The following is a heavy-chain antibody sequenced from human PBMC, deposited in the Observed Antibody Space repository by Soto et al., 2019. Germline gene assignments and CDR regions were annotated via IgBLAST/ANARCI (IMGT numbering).Heavy chain of an antibody. CDR3: ARDTREQHYYYYTDV. J-gene: IGHJ6*03. CDR1: GCSISSYY. V-gene: IGHV4-59*01. D-gene: IGHD1-1*01. CDR2: IYYSGST. Sequence: SETLSLTCTVSGCSISSYYWSWIRQPPGKGLEWIGYIYYSGSTNYNPSLKSRVTISVDTSKNQFSLKLSSVTAADTAVYYCARDTREQHYYYYTDVWGKGTTVTVSS.